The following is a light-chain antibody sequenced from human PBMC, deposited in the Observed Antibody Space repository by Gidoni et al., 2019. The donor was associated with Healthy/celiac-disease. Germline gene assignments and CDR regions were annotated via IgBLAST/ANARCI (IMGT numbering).Light chain of an antibody. CDR1: QSVSSN. Sequence: EIVMTQSPATLSVSPGERATLSCRASQSVSSNFAWYQQKPGQAPRLLIYGAAIRATGIPARFSGSGSGTEFTLTISSLQSEDFAVYYCQQYNNWPPVTFGQGTKVEIK. CDR3: QQYNNWPPVT. CDR2: GAA. J-gene: IGKJ1*01. V-gene: IGKV3D-15*01.